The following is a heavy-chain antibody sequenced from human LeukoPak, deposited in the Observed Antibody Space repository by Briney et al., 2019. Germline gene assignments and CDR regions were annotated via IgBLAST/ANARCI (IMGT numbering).Heavy chain of an antibody. CDR1: GGSFSGYY. V-gene: IGHV3-11*04. D-gene: IGHD2-21*01. J-gene: IGHJ4*02. CDR3: ARGIGRP. CDR2: ISSSGSTI. Sequence: KPSETLSLTCAVYGGSFSGYYWSWIRQAPGKGLEWVSYISSSGSTIYYADSVKGRFTISRDNAKNSLYLQMNSLRAEDTAVYYCARGIGRPWGQGTLVTVSS.